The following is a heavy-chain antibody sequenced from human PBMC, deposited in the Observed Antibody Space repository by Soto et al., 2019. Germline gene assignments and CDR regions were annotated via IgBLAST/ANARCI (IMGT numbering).Heavy chain of an antibody. CDR3: ARDRLYDSSGYEHLFDY. Sequence: QVPLVQSGAEVKKPGASVKVSCKASGYTFTSYGISWVRQAPGQGLEWMGWISAYNGNTNYAQKLQGRVTMTTDTSTSTAYMELRSLRSDDTAVYYCARDRLYDSSGYEHLFDYWGQGTLVTVSS. V-gene: IGHV1-18*01. J-gene: IGHJ4*02. D-gene: IGHD3-22*01. CDR1: GYTFTSYG. CDR2: ISAYNGNT.